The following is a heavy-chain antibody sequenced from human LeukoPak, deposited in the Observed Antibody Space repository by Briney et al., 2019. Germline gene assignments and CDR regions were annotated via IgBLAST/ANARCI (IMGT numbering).Heavy chain of an antibody. CDR1: GFTFSSYG. V-gene: IGHV3-30*02. CDR2: IRYDGSNK. CDR3: AKGGDTWIQLWFGDY. D-gene: IGHD5-18*01. J-gene: IGHJ4*02. Sequence: GGSLRLSCAASGFTFSSYGMHWVRQAPGKGLEWVAFIRYDGSNKYYADSVKGRFTISRDNSKNTLYLQMNSLRAEDTAVYYCAKGGDTWIQLWFGDYWGQGTLVTVSS.